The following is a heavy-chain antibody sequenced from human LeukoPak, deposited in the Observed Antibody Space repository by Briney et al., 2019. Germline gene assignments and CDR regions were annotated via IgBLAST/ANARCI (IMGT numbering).Heavy chain of an antibody. D-gene: IGHD3-16*01. V-gene: IGHV3-21*01. Sequence: PGGSLRLSCAASGFTFSSYVMNWVRHAPGKGLEWVSSISSSSSYIYYADSVKGRFTISRHNAKNSLYLQMNSLRAEHTAVYYCARAAYSYGPRGFDYWGQGILVTVSS. CDR3: ARAAYSYGPRGFDY. J-gene: IGHJ4*02. CDR2: ISSSSSYI. CDR1: GFTFSSYV.